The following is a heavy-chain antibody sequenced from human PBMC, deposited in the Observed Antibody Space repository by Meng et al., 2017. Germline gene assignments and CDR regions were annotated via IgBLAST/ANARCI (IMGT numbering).Heavy chain of an antibody. V-gene: IGHV1-18*01. CDR2: INTYNGKT. J-gene: IGHJ4*02. Sequence: QVQLVQSGAEVKKPGASVKGSCKASGYTFTSYGISWVRQAPGQGLEWLGWINTYNGKTDYAHKFQDRVTLTTDTFTNTAYMELRSLRSDDTAVYYCATRGNPYLNCWGQGTLVTVSS. CDR3: ATRGNPYLNC. CDR1: GYTFTSYG.